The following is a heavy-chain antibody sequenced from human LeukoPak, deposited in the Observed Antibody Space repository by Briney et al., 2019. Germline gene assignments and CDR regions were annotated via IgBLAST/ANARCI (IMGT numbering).Heavy chain of an antibody. CDR2: IIPILGIA. CDR3: ARRLGRDYYGSGSYYNPGGGTYYYYGMDV. Sequence: SVKVSCKASRGTFSSDAISWVRQAPGQGLEWMGRIIPILGIANYAQKFQGRVTITADKSTSTAYMELSSLRSEDTAVYYCARRLGRDYYGSGSYYNPGGGTYYYYGMDVWGQGTTVTVSS. J-gene: IGHJ6*02. V-gene: IGHV1-69*04. CDR1: RGTFSSDA. D-gene: IGHD3-10*01.